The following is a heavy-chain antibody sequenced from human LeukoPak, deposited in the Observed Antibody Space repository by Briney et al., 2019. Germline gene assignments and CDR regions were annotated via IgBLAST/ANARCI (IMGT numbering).Heavy chain of an antibody. V-gene: IGHV4-30-2*01. Sequence: PSETLSLTCAVSGGSISSGGYSWSWIRQPPGKGLEWIGYIYHSGSTYYNPSLKSRVTISVDRSKNQFSLKLSSVTAADTAVYYCARGLCGGDCSYWYFDLWGRGTLVTVSS. D-gene: IGHD2-21*02. J-gene: IGHJ2*01. CDR1: GGSISSGGYS. CDR2: IYHSGST. CDR3: ARGLCGGDCSYWYFDL.